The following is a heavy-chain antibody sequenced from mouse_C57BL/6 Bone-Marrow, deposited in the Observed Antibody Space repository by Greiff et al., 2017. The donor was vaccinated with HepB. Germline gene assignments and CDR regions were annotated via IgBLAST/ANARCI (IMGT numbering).Heavy chain of an antibody. J-gene: IGHJ2*01. CDR2: IDLSDSYT. Sequence: QVQLQQPGAELVKPGASVKLSCKASGYTFTSYWMQWVKQRPGQGLEWIGEIDLSDSYTNYNQKFKGKATLTIYTSSSTAYMQLSSLTSEDSAVYYCASGITTDFDYWGQGTTLTVSS. V-gene: IGHV1-50*01. CDR1: GYTFTSYW. CDR3: ASGITTDFDY. D-gene: IGHD2-4*01.